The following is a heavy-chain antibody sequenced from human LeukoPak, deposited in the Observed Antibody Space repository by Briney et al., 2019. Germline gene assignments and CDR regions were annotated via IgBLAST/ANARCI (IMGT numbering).Heavy chain of an antibody. CDR2: ISYDGSNK. CDR3: AKGRPAYDILTPFDY. J-gene: IGHJ4*02. CDR1: GFTFSSYA. D-gene: IGHD3-9*01. Sequence: GGSLRLSCAASGFTFSSYAMSWVRQAPGKGLEWVAVISYDGSNKYYADSVKGRFTISRDNSKNTLYLQTNSLRAEDTAVYYCAKGRPAYDILTPFDYWGQGTLVTVSS. V-gene: IGHV3-30*18.